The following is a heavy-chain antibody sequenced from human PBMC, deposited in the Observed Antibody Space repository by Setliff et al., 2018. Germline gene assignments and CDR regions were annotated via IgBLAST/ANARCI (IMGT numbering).Heavy chain of an antibody. CDR3: ARSPALLGIVYLDP. J-gene: IGHJ5*02. CDR2: LIPMFGTP. CDR1: GDSFSNYA. D-gene: IGHD2-15*01. V-gene: IGHV1-69*05. Sequence: ASVKVSCKASGDSFSNYAISWVRQAPGQGLEWMGGLIPMFGTPGYAQKFQDRVTITTDESTSTAYMGLNSLTSEDTAVYFCARSPALLGIVYLDPWGQGTLVTVSS.